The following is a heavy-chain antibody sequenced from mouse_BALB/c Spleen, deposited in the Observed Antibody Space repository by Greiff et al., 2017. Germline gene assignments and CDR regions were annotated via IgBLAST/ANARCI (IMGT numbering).Heavy chain of an antibody. CDR1: GYTFTDYN. V-gene: IGHV1S29*02. CDR2: IYPYNGGT. CDR3: APIYDVYYNYFDY. D-gene: IGHD2-3*01. J-gene: IGHJ2*01. Sequence: VQLKESGPELVKPGASVKISCKASGYTFTDYNMHWVKQSHGKSLEWIGYIYPYNGGTGYNQKFKSKATLTVDNSSSTAYMELRSLTSEDSAVYYCAPIYDVYYNYFDYWGQGTTLTVSS.